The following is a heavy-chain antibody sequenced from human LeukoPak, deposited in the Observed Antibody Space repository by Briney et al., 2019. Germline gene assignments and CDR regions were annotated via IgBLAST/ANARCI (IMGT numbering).Heavy chain of an antibody. CDR1: RFSFSSSG. J-gene: IGHJ4*02. V-gene: IGHV3-21*01. Sequence: GGSLRLSCAVSRFSFSSSGINWVRQAPGKGLEWVSSIGSTGTDRYYADSVKGRFTISRDNAKNSLYLQMNSLRAEDTAVYYCATETIGRHYDYWGQGTLLTVSS. CDR2: IGSTGTDR. CDR3: ATETIGRHYDY. D-gene: IGHD1-14*01.